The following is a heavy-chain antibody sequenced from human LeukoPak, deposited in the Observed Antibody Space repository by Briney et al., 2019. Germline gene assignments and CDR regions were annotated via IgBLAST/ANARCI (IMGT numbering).Heavy chain of an antibody. J-gene: IGHJ6*02. Sequence: SETLSLTCTVSGGSISSSSHYWGWIRQPPGTGLEWIGSVYYSGNTYYSPSLKSRVTISVDTSKNQFSLKRSSVTAADTAVYYCARRGAVAGIGRGGYYYGMDVWGQGTTVTVSS. CDR1: GGSISSSSHY. CDR3: ARRGAVAGIGRGGYYYGMDV. CDR2: VYYSGNT. V-gene: IGHV4-39*01. D-gene: IGHD6-19*01.